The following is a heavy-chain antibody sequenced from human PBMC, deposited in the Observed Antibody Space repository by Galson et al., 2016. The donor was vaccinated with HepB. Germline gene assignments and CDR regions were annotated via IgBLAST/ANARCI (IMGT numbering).Heavy chain of an antibody. Sequence: SLRLSCAASGFTFSSYAMSWVRQAPGKGLEWVSAISGSGGSTYYADSVKGRFTISRDNSKNALYLQMNSLRAEDTAGYYCAKGGVAAAGTPWGFDYWGQGTLVTVPS. CDR1: GFTFSSYA. J-gene: IGHJ4*02. D-gene: IGHD6-13*01. CDR3: AKGGVAAAGTPWGFDY. V-gene: IGHV3-23*01. CDR2: ISGSGGST.